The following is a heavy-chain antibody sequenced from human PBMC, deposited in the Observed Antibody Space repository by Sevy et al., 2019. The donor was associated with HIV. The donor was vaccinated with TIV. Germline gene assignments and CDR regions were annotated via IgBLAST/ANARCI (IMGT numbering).Heavy chain of an antibody. J-gene: IGHJ5*02. CDR2: ITSNGGST. CDR3: AKCLTPVTHKWSFDP. V-gene: IGHV3-23*01. CDR1: GGTFSSSA. Sequence: GGSLRLSCAASGGTFSSSAMTWVRQAPGKGLEWVSAITSNGGSTFYADSVKDRFTISRDISQNTLFLQMNSLRAEDTAVYYCAKCLTPVTHKWSFDPWGQGPLVTVSS. D-gene: IGHD4-17*01.